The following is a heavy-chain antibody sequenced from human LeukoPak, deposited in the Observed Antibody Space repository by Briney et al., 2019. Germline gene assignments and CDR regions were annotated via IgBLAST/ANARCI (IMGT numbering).Heavy chain of an antibody. Sequence: SETLSLTCTVPGDSISSYYWSWIRQPAGKGLEWIGRVYVTGSTNLNPALQSRVTMSVDTSKNQFSLKLTSVAAADTAVYYCARDRQWLVDHWGQGTLVTISS. D-gene: IGHD6-19*01. CDR1: GDSISSYY. CDR2: VYVTGST. V-gene: IGHV4-4*07. CDR3: ARDRQWLVDH. J-gene: IGHJ5*02.